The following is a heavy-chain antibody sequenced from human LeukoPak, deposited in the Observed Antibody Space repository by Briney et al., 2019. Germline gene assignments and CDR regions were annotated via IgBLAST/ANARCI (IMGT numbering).Heavy chain of an antibody. V-gene: IGHV4-39*07. CDR3: ARSRGITIFGVATPYNWFDP. J-gene: IGHJ5*02. CDR2: IYYSGST. CDR1: GGSISSSSYY. D-gene: IGHD3-3*01. Sequence: PSETLSLTCTVSGGSISSSSYYWGWIRQPPGKGLEWIGSIYYSGSTYYNPSLKSRVTISVDTSKNQFSLKLSSVTAADTAVYYCARSRGITIFGVATPYNWFDPWGQGTLVTVSS.